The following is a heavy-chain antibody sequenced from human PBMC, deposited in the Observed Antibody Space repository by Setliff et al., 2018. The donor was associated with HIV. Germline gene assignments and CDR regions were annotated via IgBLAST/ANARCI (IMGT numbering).Heavy chain of an antibody. CDR1: GLTFNRYW. Sequence: LRLSCVASGLTFNRYWMSWVRQVPGKGLEWVSNIKFDGSESHYADSVKGRFIASTDNAKNSLFLQMNSLKAEDTAVYFCTTIGYCRGTTCRSAFDIWGQGTMVTVSS. CDR3: TTIGYCRGTTCRSAFDI. D-gene: IGHD2-2*03. CDR2: IKFDGSES. J-gene: IGHJ3*02. V-gene: IGHV3-7*03.